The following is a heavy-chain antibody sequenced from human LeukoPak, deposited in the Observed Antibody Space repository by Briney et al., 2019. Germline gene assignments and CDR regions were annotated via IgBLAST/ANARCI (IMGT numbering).Heavy chain of an antibody. J-gene: IGHJ4*02. V-gene: IGHV3-30*03. CDR1: GFTFSSYW. D-gene: IGHD2-21*02. CDR3: ARGHNARAGVTDCCPLDY. CDR2: ISYDGSNK. Sequence: PGGSLRLSCAASGFTFSSYWMSWVRQAPGKGLEWVAVISYDGSNKYYADSVKGRFTISRDNSKNTLYLQMNSLRAEDTATYFCARGHNARAGVTDCCPLDYWGQGTLVTVSS.